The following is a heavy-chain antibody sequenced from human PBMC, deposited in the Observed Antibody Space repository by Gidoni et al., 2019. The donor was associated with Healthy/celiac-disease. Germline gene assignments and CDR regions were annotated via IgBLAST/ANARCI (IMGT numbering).Heavy chain of an antibody. CDR1: GFTFSSYA. CDR2: ISGSGGST. J-gene: IGHJ6*03. CDR3: AKRYGDYEGYYYYYMDV. Sequence: EVQLLESGGGLVQPGGSLRLSCAASGFTFSSYAMSWVRRAPGKGLEWVSAISGSGGSTYYADSVKGRFTISRDNSKNTLYLQMNSLRAEDTAVYYCAKRYGDYEGYYYYYMDVWGKGTTVTVSS. D-gene: IGHD4-17*01. V-gene: IGHV3-23*01.